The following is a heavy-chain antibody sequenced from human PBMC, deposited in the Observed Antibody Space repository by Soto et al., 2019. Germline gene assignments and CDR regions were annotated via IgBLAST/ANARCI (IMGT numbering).Heavy chain of an antibody. J-gene: IGHJ4*02. CDR1: GFSFSDYG. CDR2: IWYDGSVR. D-gene: IGHD1-26*01. Sequence: QVQLVESGGGVVRPGTSLRLSCEGSGFSFSDYGMNWVRQAPGKGLEWVAVIWYDGSVRRYADSVKGRFTISRDISKNTLYLQMNSLRVEDTAVYFGARGGKWELLLRLWGQGTLVTVSS. CDR3: ARGGKWELLLRL. V-gene: IGHV3-33*01.